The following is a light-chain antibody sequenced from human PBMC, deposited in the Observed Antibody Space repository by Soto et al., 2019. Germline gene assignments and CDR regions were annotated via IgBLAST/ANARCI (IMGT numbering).Light chain of an antibody. CDR2: AAS. CDR1: QSISSY. V-gene: IGKV1-39*01. CDR3: QQSYSTLMYT. Sequence: DIQITQSPSSLSASVGDRVTITCRASQSISSYLNWYQQKPGKAPKLLIYAASSLQSGVPSRFSGSGSGTDFTLTISSLQPEDFANYYCQQSYSTLMYTFGQGTRLEIK. J-gene: IGKJ5*01.